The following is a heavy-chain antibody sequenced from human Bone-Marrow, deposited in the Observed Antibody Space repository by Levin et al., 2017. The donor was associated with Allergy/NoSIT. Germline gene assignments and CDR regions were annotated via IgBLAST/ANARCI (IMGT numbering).Heavy chain of an antibody. CDR3: ARHDYGGNSGDY. V-gene: IGHV3-48*04. CDR1: GFTFSSYS. CDR2: IGSSSETI. Sequence: LSLTCAASGFTFSSYSMNWVRQAPGKGLEWISYIGSSSETIYYADSVKGRFTISRDNAKNSLYLQMNSLRAEDTAVYYCARHDYGGNSGDYWGQGTLVTVSS. J-gene: IGHJ4*02. D-gene: IGHD4-23*01.